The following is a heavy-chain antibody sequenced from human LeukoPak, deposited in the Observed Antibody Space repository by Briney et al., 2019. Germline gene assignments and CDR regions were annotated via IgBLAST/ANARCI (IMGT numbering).Heavy chain of an antibody. Sequence: GGSLRLSCAASGFTFSSYAMHWVRQAPGKGLEWVAVISYDGSNKYYADSVKGRFTISRDNSKNTLYLQMNSLRAEDTAVYYCAREGRYPTTMIVVINPFDYWGQGTLVTVSS. J-gene: IGHJ4*02. CDR3: AREGRYPTTMIVVINPFDY. CDR2: ISYDGSNK. D-gene: IGHD3-22*01. V-gene: IGHV3-30*04. CDR1: GFTFSSYA.